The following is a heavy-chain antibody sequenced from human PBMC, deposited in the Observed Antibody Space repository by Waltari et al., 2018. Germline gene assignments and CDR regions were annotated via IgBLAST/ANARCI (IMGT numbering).Heavy chain of an antibody. V-gene: IGHV3-21*01. D-gene: IGHD3-16*01. CDR1: GFRFSSYT. Sequence: EVQLVESGGGLVKPGGSLRLSCAASGFRFSSYTMNWVRQAPGKGLEWVSSISSSSSYIYYADSVKGRFTISRDNAKNSVFLQMNSLRADDTAVYYCTRAGDAYMDHFHMDVWGKGTTVTVSS. CDR3: TRAGDAYMDHFHMDV. J-gene: IGHJ6*03. CDR2: ISSSSSYI.